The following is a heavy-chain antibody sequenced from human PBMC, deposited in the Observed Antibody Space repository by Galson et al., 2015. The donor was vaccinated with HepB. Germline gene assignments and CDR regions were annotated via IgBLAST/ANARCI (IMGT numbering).Heavy chain of an antibody. D-gene: IGHD1-26*01. CDR3: ARERVGVGATRGPFDY. J-gene: IGHJ4*02. CDR1: GFTVSSNY. V-gene: IGHV3-53*01. Sequence: SLRLSCAASGFTVSSNYMSWVRQAPGKGLEWVSVIYSGGSTYYADSVKGRFTISRDNSKNTLYLQMNSLRAEDTAVYYCARERVGVGATRGPFDYWGQGTLVTVSS. CDR2: IYSGGST.